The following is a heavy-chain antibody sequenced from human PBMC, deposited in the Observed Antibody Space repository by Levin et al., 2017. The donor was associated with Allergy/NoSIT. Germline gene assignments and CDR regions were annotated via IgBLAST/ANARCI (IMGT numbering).Heavy chain of an antibody. CDR3: ARLNDFWSGYYPKSPNWFDP. J-gene: IGHJ5*02. V-gene: IGHV3-7*01. D-gene: IGHD3-3*01. CDR1: GFTFSSYW. CDR2: IKQDGSEK. Sequence: SCAASGFTFSSYWMSWVRQAPGKGLEWVANIKQDGSEKYYVDSVKGRFTISRDNAKNSLYLQMNSLRAEDTAVYYCARLNDFWSGYYPKSPNWFDPWGQGTLVTVSS.